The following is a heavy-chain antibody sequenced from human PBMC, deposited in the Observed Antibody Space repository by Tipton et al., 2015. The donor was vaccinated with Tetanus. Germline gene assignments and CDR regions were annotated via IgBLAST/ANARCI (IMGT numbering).Heavy chain of an antibody. D-gene: IGHD4-17*01. CDR2: INHSGST. CDR3: AGHNYGVRG. V-gene: IGHV4-34*01. J-gene: IGHJ4*02. Sequence: LRLSCAVYGGSFSGYYWSWIRQPPGKGLEWIGEINHSGSTNYNPSLKSRVTISVDTSKNQFSLKLSSVTAADTAVYYCAGHNYGVRGWGQGTLVTVSS. CDR1: GGSFSGYY.